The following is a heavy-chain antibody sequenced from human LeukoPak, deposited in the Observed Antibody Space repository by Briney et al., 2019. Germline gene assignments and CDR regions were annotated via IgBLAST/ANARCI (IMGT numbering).Heavy chain of an antibody. J-gene: IGHJ6*03. Sequence: SETLSLTCAVNGASFSSYYWSWIPHPPRKRVEWFGELHQSGSTKHNAPLQSRITISEDTSKNRFSLRLSCVTAADTAVYYCARGDYYYYMDVWGTGPTVIVSS. CDR2: LHQSGST. CDR3: ARGDYYYYMDV. CDR1: GASFSSYY. V-gene: IGHV4-34*01.